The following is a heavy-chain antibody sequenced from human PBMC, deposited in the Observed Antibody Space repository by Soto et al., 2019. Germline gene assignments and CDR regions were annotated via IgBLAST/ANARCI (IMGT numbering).Heavy chain of an antibody. CDR2: IYHSGST. D-gene: IGHD2-15*01. V-gene: IGHV4-4*02. CDR3: ERGSTVAVLDASGRRGFQN. Sequence: PSETLSLTCAVSGGSISSSNWWSWVRQPPGKGLEWIGEIYHSGSTNYNPSLKRRVTISVDKSKNQFSLKLSSVTAADTAVYYCERGSTVAVLDASGRRGFQNWGQGTLVTVSS. J-gene: IGHJ1*01. CDR1: GGSISSSNW.